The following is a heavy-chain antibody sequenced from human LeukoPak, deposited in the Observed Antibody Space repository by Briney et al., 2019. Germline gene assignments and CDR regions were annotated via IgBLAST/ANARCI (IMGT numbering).Heavy chain of an antibody. CDR1: GFTFSSYG. CDR2: IWYDGSNK. CDR3: ARGNNVLLWFGEFPIFDY. V-gene: IGHV3-33*01. Sequence: PGGSLRLSCAASGFTFSSYGMHWVGQAPGKSVEWVAVIWYDGSNKYYADSVKGRFTISRDNSKNTLYLEMNSLRAENTAVYYCARGNNVLLWFGEFPIFDYWGQGTLVTVSS. D-gene: IGHD3-10*01. J-gene: IGHJ4*02.